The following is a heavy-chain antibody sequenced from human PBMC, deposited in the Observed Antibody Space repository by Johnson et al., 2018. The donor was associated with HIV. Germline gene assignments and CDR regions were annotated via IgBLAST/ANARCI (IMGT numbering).Heavy chain of an antibody. CDR1: GFTFSSSA. V-gene: IGHV3-30-3*01. Sequence: QVQLVESGGGVVQPGRSLRLSCAASGFTFSSSAMHWVRQAPGKGLEWVAVISYDGRNKYYADSVKGRFTISRNNSKNTLYLQMDSLRAEDTALYDCARDGGAYCGGDCFSDAFDLWGQGTMVTVSS. CDR2: ISYDGRNK. CDR3: ARDGGAYCGGDCFSDAFDL. J-gene: IGHJ3*01. D-gene: IGHD2-21*02.